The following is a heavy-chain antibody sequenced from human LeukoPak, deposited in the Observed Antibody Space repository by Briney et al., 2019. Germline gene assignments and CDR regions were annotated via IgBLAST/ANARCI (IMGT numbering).Heavy chain of an antibody. D-gene: IGHD3-10*01. CDR2: IIPIFGTA. V-gene: IGHV1-69*01. CDR3: ARRNYYGSGSYAWFDP. Sequence: GASVTVSCKASGGTFSSYAISWVRQAPGQGLEWMGGIIPIFGTANYAQKFQGRVTITADESTSTAYMELSSLRSEDTAVYYCARRNYYGSGSYAWFDPWGQGTLVTVSS. CDR1: GGTFSSYA. J-gene: IGHJ5*02.